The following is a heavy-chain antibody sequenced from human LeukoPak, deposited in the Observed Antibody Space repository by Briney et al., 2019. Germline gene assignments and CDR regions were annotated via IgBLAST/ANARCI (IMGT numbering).Heavy chain of an antibody. CDR3: ARTDYSSGWYYFDY. Sequence: SETLSLTCTVSGGSLSSYYWSWIRQPPGKGLEWIGYIYYSGSTNYNPSLKSRVTISVDTSKNQFSLKLSSVTAADTAVYYCARTDYSSGWYYFDYWGQGTLVTVSS. V-gene: IGHV4-59*01. J-gene: IGHJ4*02. CDR2: IYYSGST. CDR1: GGSLSSYY. D-gene: IGHD6-19*01.